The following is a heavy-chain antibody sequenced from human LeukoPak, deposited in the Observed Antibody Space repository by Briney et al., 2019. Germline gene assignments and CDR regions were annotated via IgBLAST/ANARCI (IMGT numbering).Heavy chain of an antibody. CDR2: ISSSSSYI. D-gene: IGHD2-15*01. J-gene: IGHJ5*02. CDR3: ARDHGVARFDP. Sequence: GGSLRLSCAASGFTFSSYSMNWVRQAPGKGLEWVSSISSSSSYIYYADSVKGRFTISRDNAKNSLYLQMNSLRAGDTAVYYCARDHGVARFDPWGQGTLVTVSS. CDR1: GFTFSSYS. V-gene: IGHV3-21*01.